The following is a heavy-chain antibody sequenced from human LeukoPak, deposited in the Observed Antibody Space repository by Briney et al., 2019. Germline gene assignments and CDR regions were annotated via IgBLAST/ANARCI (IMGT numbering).Heavy chain of an antibody. CDR1: GGSISGHY. D-gene: IGHD2-2*01. CDR3: ASLPAL. CDR2: IYNNVT. V-gene: IGHV4-59*11. J-gene: IGHJ4*02. Sequence: NPSETLSLTCTVFGGSISGHYWSWVRQPPGKGLEFIGFIYNNVTNYNPSLKSRLTISADTSKNQFSLRLSSMTAADTAVYYCASLPALWGQGTLVTVSS.